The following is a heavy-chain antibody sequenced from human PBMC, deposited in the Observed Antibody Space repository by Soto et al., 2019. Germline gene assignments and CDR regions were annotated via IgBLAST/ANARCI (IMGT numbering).Heavy chain of an antibody. Sequence: QVQLVQSGAEVKKPGASVKVSCKASGDTFTHYYIHWVRQAPGQGLEWMGMINPSGGSTDYAQKVPGRVTMTTDTSTTTVYMELSSLRSDDTAVYYCARPPFPGCINGVCYPCDHWGQGTLVTVSS. V-gene: IGHV1-46*01. CDR2: INPSGGST. D-gene: IGHD2-8*01. CDR1: GDTFTHYY. J-gene: IGHJ4*02. CDR3: ARPPFPGCINGVCYPCDH.